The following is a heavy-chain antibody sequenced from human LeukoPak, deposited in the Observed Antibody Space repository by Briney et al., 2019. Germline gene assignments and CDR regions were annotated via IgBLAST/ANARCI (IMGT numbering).Heavy chain of an antibody. Sequence: TGGSLRLSCAASGFTFSSYAMSWVRQAPGKGLEWVSVISDSGGSTYYADSVKGRFTISRDNSKNTPYLQMNSLTAEDTAVYYCVREIGWFDPWGQGTLVTVSS. CDR2: ISDSGGST. V-gene: IGHV3-23*01. J-gene: IGHJ5*02. CDR3: VREIGWFDP. CDR1: GFTFSSYA.